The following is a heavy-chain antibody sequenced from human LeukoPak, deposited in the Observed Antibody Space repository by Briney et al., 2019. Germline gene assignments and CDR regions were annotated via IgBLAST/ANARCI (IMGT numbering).Heavy chain of an antibody. J-gene: IGHJ5*02. CDR3: ARDRRSSSWKIQNWFDP. CDR1: GYTFTSYY. V-gene: IGHV1-46*01. Sequence: ASVKVSCKASGYTFTSYYMHWVRQAPGQGLEWMGIINPSGGSTSYAQKFQGRVTMTRGTSTSTVYMELSSLRSEDTAVYYCARDRRSSSWKIQNWFDPWGQGTLVTVSS. CDR2: INPSGGST. D-gene: IGHD6-13*01.